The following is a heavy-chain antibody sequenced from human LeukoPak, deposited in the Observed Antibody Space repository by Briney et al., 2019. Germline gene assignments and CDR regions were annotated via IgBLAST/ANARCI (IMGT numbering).Heavy chain of an antibody. CDR3: ARDYYGSGREYYYYYGMDV. CDR2: ISYDGSNK. CDR1: GFTFSSYA. Sequence: GGSLRLSCAAPGFTFSSYAMHWVRQAPGKGLEWVAVISYDGSNKYYADSVKGRFTISRDNSKNTLYLQMNSLRAEDTAVYYCARDYYGSGREYYYYYGMDVWGQGTTVTVSS. D-gene: IGHD3-10*01. V-gene: IGHV3-30*04. J-gene: IGHJ6*02.